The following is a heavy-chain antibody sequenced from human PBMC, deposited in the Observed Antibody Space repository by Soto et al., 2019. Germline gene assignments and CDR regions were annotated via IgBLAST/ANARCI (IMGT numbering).Heavy chain of an antibody. CDR1: GFTFSSYA. J-gene: IGHJ4*02. V-gene: IGHV3-30-3*01. Sequence: QVQLVESGGGVVQPGRSLRLSCAASGFTFSSYAMHWVRQAPGKGLEWVAVISYDGSNKYYADSVKGRFTISRDNSKNTLYLQMNSLRAEDTAVYYCARDGGGHSYGYFDYWGQGTLVTVSS. D-gene: IGHD5-18*01. CDR2: ISYDGSNK. CDR3: ARDGGGHSYGYFDY.